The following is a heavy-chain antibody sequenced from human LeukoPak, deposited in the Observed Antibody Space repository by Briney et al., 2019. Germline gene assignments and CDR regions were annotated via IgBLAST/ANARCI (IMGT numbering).Heavy chain of an antibody. V-gene: IGHV1-8*01. Sequence: ASVNVSCKASGYTLTSYDINWVRQATGQGPEWMGWMNPNSGRTGYAQNFQGRITITRNTSISTAYMELSSLRSEDTAVYYCVKNPPRSSTRYYFDYWGQGTLVTVSS. J-gene: IGHJ4*02. CDR1: GYTLTSYD. CDR3: VKNPPRSSTRYYFDY. D-gene: IGHD2-2*01. CDR2: MNPNSGRT.